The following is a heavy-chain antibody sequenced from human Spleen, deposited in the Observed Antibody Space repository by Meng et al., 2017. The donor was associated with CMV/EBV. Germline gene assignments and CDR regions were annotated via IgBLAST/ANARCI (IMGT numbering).Heavy chain of an antibody. D-gene: IGHD3-10*01. CDR3: ATVGEGSGLRWFDP. CDR1: GYSRIELT. J-gene: IGHJ5*02. CDR2: FDPEDGET. V-gene: IGHV1-24*01. Sequence: QVRLVLSGADVKMPGDSVKVSINVSGYSRIELTMHWVRQAPGKGLGWMGGFDPEDGETIYAQKFQGRVTMTEDTSTDTAYMELSSLRSEDTAVYYCATVGEGSGLRWFDPWGQGTLVTVSS.